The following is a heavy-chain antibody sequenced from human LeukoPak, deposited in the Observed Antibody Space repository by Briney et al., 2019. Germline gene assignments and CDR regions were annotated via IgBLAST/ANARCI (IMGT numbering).Heavy chain of an antibody. CDR2: ISWNSGSI. CDR1: GFTFDDYA. V-gene: IGHV3-9*01. D-gene: IGHD2-8*02. Sequence: GGSLRLSCAASGFTFDDYAMHWVRQAPGKGLEWVSGISWNSGSIGYADSVKGRFTISRDNAKNSLYLQMNSLRAEDTAVYYCARELVKGDDYWGQGTLVTVAS. CDR3: ARELVKGDDY. J-gene: IGHJ4*02.